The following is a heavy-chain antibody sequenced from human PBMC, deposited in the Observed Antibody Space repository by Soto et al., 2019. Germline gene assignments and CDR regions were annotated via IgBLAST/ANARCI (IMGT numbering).Heavy chain of an antibody. CDR2: TYYRSKWFN. Sequence: RTGASRGGRVCSNRAASNWIRKSPSRGLEWLGRTYYRSKWFNNYALSVKSRITINPDTSKNQFSLQLNSVTPEDTAVYYCARGDQGFDYRGQPTLVSVSS. V-gene: IGHV6-1*01. D-gene: IGHD3-16*01. CDR3: ARGDQGFDY. J-gene: IGHJ4*02. CDR1: GGRVCSNRAA.